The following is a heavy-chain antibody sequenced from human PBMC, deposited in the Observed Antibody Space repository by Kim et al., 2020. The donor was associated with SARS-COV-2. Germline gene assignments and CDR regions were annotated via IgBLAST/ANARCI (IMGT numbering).Heavy chain of an antibody. D-gene: IGHD4-4*01. V-gene: IGHV3-30*07. J-gene: IGHJ6*02. CDR3: ARDNYSNGYYYGMDV. Sequence: DPVKGRFTRSRNNSKNTLYLQMNSLRAEDTAVYYCARDNYSNGYYYGMDVWGQGTTVTVSS.